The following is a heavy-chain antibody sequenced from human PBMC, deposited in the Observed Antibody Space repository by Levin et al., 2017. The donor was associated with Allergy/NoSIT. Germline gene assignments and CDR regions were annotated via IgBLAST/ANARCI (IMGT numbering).Heavy chain of an antibody. Sequence: GGSLRLSCAASGFTFDDYAMHWVRQAPGKGWEWFPGISWNSVRLAYADPVNGRFTISRANAKNSLYLQMNSLRAEDTGLYYGAKDRDYGYSWGSGSGAFDIWGQGTMVTVSS. V-gene: IGHV3-9*01. CDR3: AKDRDYGYSWGSGSGAFDI. D-gene: IGHD3-16*01. CDR1: GFTFDDYA. CDR2: ISWNSVRL. J-gene: IGHJ3*02.